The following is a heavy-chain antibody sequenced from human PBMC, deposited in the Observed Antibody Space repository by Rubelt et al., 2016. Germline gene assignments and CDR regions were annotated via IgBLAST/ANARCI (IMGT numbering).Heavy chain of an antibody. V-gene: IGHV1-2*06. Sequence: QVQLVQSGAEVKKPGASVKVSCKASGYTFTDYFVHWVRQAPGQGLEWMGLIKPNSGGTNYAQKFQGRVTMTRDTSISTAYMQLSSLRSDDTAVYYCARDGKFDPWGQGTLVTVSS. CDR2: IKPNSGGT. J-gene: IGHJ5*02. CDR3: ARDGKFDP. CDR1: GYTFTDYF.